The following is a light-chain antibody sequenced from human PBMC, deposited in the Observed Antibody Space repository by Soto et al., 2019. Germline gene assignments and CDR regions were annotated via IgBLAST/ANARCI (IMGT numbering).Light chain of an antibody. V-gene: IGLV2-14*03. CDR2: DVT. CDR3: AAWDDRLAGPI. CDR1: SDDVGGYNY. Sequence: QSVLTQPASVSGSPGQSITISCTGTSDDVGGYNYVSWYQQHPGKVPQLIVYDVTNRPSGVSIRFSGSKSGNTASLTICGLRSEDEADYHCAAWDDRLAGPIFGTGTKVTVL. J-gene: IGLJ1*01.